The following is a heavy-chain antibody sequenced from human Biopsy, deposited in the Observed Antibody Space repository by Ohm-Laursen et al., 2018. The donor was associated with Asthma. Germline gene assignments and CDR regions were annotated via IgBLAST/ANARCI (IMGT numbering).Heavy chain of an antibody. V-gene: IGHV3-30*18. D-gene: IGHD1-26*01. CDR1: GFTFRSYA. CDR3: PKDVFPGWELRRGPDY. Sequence: SLRLSCTATGFTFRSYAMHWVRQGPGKGLEWVAVISFDGSNKDYADSVKGRFTISRDNSKNTLHLEMNSLRVEDTAVYYCPKDVFPGWELRRGPDYWGQGTLVTVSS. J-gene: IGHJ4*02. CDR2: ISFDGSNK.